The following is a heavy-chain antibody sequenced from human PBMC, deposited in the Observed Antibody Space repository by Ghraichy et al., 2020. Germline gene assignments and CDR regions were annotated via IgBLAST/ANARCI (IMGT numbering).Heavy chain of an antibody. CDR1: GFTFSSYA. Sequence: GGSLRLSCAASGFTFSSYAMSWVRQAPGKGLEWVSAISGSGGSTYYADSVKGRFTISRDNSKNTLYVQMNSLRAEDTAVYYCAKELYGDYDGGGYYYGMDVWGQGTTVTVSS. J-gene: IGHJ6*02. D-gene: IGHD4-17*01. CDR3: AKELYGDYDGGGYYYGMDV. CDR2: ISGSGGST. V-gene: IGHV3-23*01.